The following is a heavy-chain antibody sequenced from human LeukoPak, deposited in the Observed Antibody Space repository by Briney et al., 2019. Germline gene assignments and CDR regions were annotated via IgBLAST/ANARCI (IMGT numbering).Heavy chain of an antibody. CDR2: ISYDGTFK. D-gene: IGHD3-16*01. CDR1: GFTFSSFA. J-gene: IGHJ4*02. V-gene: IGHV3-30-3*01. CDR3: AKGGHVDY. Sequence: GGSLRLSCAASGFTFSSFAVHWVRQAPGKGLHWVALISYDGTFKYYADSVRGRFTITRDNSKNTLYLQMNSLRTEDTALYYCAKGGHVDYCGLGTLVTVSS.